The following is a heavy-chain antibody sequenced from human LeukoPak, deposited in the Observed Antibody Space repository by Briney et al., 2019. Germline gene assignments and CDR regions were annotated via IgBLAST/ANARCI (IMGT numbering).Heavy chain of an antibody. D-gene: IGHD6-19*01. CDR1: GYTFTSYD. CDR2: MNPNSGNT. Sequence: ASVKVSCKASGYTFTSYDINWVRQATGQGLEWMGWMNPNSGNTGYAQKFQGRVTMTRNTSISTAYMELSSLRSEDTAVYYCARGRRVVAGLFYWGQGTLVTVSS. J-gene: IGHJ4*02. CDR3: ARGRRVVAGLFY. V-gene: IGHV1-8*01.